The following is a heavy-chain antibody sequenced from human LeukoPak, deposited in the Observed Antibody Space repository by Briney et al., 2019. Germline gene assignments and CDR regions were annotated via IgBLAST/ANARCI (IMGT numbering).Heavy chain of an antibody. Sequence: ASVKVSCKASGYTFTSYYMHWVRQAPGQGLEWMGIINPSGGSTSYAQKFRGRVTMTRDTSTSTVYMELSSLRSEDTAVYYCATGRRTTGLDYWGQGTLVTVSS. J-gene: IGHJ4*02. CDR2: INPSGGST. V-gene: IGHV1-46*01. D-gene: IGHD2-8*02. CDR1: GYTFTSYY. CDR3: ATGRRTTGLDY.